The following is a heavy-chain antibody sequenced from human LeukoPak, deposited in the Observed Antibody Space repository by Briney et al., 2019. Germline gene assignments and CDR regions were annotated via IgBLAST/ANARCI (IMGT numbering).Heavy chain of an antibody. V-gene: IGHV4-59*08. D-gene: IGHD6-13*01. Sequence: SETLSLTCTVSGGSISSYYGSWIRQPPGKGLEWIGYIYYSGSTNYNPSLKSRVTISVDTSKNQFSLKLSSVTAADTAVYYCAYSSWYGVDYWGQGTLVTVSS. CDR1: GGSISSYY. CDR2: IYYSGST. CDR3: AYSSWYGVDY. J-gene: IGHJ4*02.